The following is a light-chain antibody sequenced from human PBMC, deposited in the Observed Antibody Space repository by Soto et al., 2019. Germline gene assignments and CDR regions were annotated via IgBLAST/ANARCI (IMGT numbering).Light chain of an antibody. CDR3: SSYTSSTTEV. Sequence: QSALTQPASVSGSPGQSITISCTGTGSDVGGYNYVSWYQQHPGEAPKLIMYDVSSRPSGVSNRCSGSKSGNTASLTISGLQAEDEADYYCSSYTSSTTEVFGTGTKLTVL. CDR1: GSDVGGYNY. J-gene: IGLJ1*01. V-gene: IGLV2-14*01. CDR2: DVS.